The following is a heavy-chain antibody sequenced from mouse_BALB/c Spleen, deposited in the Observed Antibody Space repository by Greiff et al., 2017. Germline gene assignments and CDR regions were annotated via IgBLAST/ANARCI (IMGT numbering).Heavy chain of an antibody. V-gene: IGHV8-8*01. CDR3: ARIGPRGSYYAMDY. Sequence: QVTLKVSGPGILQPSQTLSLTCSFSGFSLSTSGMGVGWIRQPSGKGLEWLAHIWWDDDKRYNPALKSRLTISKDTSSNQVFLKIASVDTADTATYYCARIGPRGSYYAMDYWGQGTSVTVSS. CDR2: IWWDDDK. J-gene: IGHJ4*01. CDR1: GFSLSTSGMG.